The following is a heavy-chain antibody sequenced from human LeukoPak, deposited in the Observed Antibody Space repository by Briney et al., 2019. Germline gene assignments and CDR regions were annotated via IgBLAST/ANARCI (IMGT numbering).Heavy chain of an antibody. CDR3: VRRNAYTGLDI. J-gene: IGHJ3*02. CDR2: ISYDGGNK. V-gene: IGHV3-30*04. CDR1: GFSFSDSA. Sequence: GGSLRLSCTASGFSFSDSAMHWVRQAPGKGLEWVAVISYDGGNKYYTDSVKGRFTISRDNSENTLYLQINSLRPEDAALYFCVRRNAYTGLDIWGQGTIVSVSS. D-gene: IGHD5-24*01.